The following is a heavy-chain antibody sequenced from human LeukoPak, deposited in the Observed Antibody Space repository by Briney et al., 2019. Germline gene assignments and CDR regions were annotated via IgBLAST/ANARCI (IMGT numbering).Heavy chain of an antibody. V-gene: IGHV4-39*07. D-gene: IGHD5-18*01. CDR3: ARGQKYSYGYTVTELGSGYFDY. J-gene: IGHJ4*02. Sequence: SETLSLTCTVSGASISRSSHYWGWIRQPPGKGLEWIGTISYSGNTYYDPSLKSPVTISVDTSKNQFSLRLNSVTAADTAVYFCARGQKYSYGYTVTELGSGYFDYWGQGTLVTVSS. CDR1: GASISRSSHY. CDR2: ISYSGNT.